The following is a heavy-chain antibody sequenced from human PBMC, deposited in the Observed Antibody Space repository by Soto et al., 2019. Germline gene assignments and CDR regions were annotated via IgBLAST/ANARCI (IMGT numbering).Heavy chain of an antibody. CDR3: ARAPAGWFDP. V-gene: IGHV4-61*01. CDR2: IYYSGST. J-gene: IGHJ5*02. CDR1: GGSVSSGSYY. Sequence: QVQLQESGPGLVKPSETLSLTCTVSGGSVSSGSYYWSWIRQPPGKGLEWIGYIYYSGSTNYNPSLKSRVTISVDTSKNRCSLKLSSVTAADTAVYYCARAPAGWFDPWGQGTLVTVSS. D-gene: IGHD2-2*01.